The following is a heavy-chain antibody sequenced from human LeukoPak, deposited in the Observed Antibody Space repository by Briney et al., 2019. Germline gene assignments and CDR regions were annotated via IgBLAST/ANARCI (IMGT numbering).Heavy chain of an antibody. CDR3: ATSEAYYYGSGSYHDY. CDR1: GGTFSSYA. CDR2: FDPEDGET. Sequence: GASVKVSCKASGGTFSSYAISWVRQAPGKGLEWMGGFDPEDGETIYAQKFQGRVTMTEDTSTDTAYMELSSLRSEDTAVYYCATSEAYYYGSGSYHDYWGQGTLVTVSS. J-gene: IGHJ4*02. D-gene: IGHD3-10*01. V-gene: IGHV1-24*01.